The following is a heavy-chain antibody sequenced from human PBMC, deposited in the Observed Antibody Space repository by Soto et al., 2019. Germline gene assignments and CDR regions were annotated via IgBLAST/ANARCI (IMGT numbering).Heavy chain of an antibody. CDR3: ARKGRYGWFDP. Sequence: HPGGSLRLSCTASGFTFSSYEMNWVRQAPGKGLEWVSDIGTTVTTIYYADSVKGRFTISRDNAKNSLYLQMNSLRAEDTAIYYCARKGRYGWFDPWGQGTLVTVSS. V-gene: IGHV3-48*03. CDR2: IGTTVTTI. J-gene: IGHJ5*02. CDR1: GFTFSSYE. D-gene: IGHD3-16*01.